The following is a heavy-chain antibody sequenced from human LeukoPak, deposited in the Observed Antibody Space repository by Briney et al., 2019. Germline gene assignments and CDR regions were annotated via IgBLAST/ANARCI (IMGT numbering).Heavy chain of an antibody. D-gene: IGHD2-2*01. CDR1: GWSFNDYY. J-gene: IGHJ5*02. V-gene: IGHV4-34*01. Sequence: SETLSLTCAVYGWSFNDYYWNWIRQPPGKGLEWIGEINARGDTNFNPSLKSRVTISVDASKSQFSLRLTSMIAADTAVYYCARGQVPAARGYNWFDPWGQGTLVTVSS. CDR3: ARGQVPAARGYNWFDP. CDR2: INARGDT.